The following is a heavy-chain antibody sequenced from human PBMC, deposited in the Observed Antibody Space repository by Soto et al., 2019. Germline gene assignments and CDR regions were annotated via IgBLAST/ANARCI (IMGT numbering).Heavy chain of an antibody. V-gene: IGHV4-34*01. CDR3: ARRGLLWFGAGYYYGMDV. CDR2: INHSGST. CDR1: GGSFSGYY. D-gene: IGHD3-10*01. Sequence: SSETLSLTCAVYGGSFSGYYWSWIRQPPGKGLEWIGEINHSGSTNYNPSLKSRVTISVDTSKNQFSLKLSSVTAADTAVYYCARRGLLWFGAGYYYGMDVWGQGTTVTVSS. J-gene: IGHJ6*02.